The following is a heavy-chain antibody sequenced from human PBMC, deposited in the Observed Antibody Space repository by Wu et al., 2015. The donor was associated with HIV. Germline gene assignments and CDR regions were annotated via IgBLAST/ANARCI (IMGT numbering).Heavy chain of an antibody. CDR3: TKDYGIVGSTLPEYFQH. CDR2: INPNSGGS. D-gene: IGHD1-26*01. V-gene: IGHV1-2*02. J-gene: IGHJ1*01. CDR1: GYTFTDNY. Sequence: QVQLMQSGAEVKKPGASVKVSCKTSGYTFTDNYTHWVRQAPGQGLEWMGWINPNSGGSKSPQKFQGRVTMTRDTSVSTVYLELTRLKFDDTAIYYCTKDYGIVGSTLPEYFQHWGQGTLVTVSS.